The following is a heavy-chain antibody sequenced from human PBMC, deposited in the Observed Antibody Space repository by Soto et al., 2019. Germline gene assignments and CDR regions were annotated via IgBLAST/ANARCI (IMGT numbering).Heavy chain of an antibody. V-gene: IGHV1-69*01. J-gene: IGHJ6*02. CDR2: IIPIFGTA. CDR3: ARGGYDILTGYHEHYYYYGMDV. Sequence: QVQLVQSGAEVKKPGSSVKVSCKASGGTFSSYAISWVRQAPGQGLEGMGGIIPIFGTANYAQKFQGRVRITAEDSTSTDYMELSILRSEDTAVYYCARGGYDILTGYHEHYYYYGMDVWGQGTTVTVSS. D-gene: IGHD3-9*01. CDR1: GGTFSSYA.